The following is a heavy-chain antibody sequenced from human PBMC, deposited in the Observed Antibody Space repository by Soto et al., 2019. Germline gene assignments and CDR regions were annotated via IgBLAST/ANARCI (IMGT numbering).Heavy chain of an antibody. CDR1: GFSLSSSGVG. V-gene: IGHV2-5*02. D-gene: IGHD7-27*01. CDR2: IYWDDDK. CDR3: AHEAPTGVRFDY. J-gene: IGHJ4*02. Sequence: QITLKESGPPLVKPTQTLTLTCTFSGFSLSSSGVGVGWIRQPPGKALEWLALIYWDDDKRYSPSLKSRLTNTKDTSKNQVVLTMTNLNPVDTATYYCAHEAPTGVRFDYWGQGTLVTVSS.